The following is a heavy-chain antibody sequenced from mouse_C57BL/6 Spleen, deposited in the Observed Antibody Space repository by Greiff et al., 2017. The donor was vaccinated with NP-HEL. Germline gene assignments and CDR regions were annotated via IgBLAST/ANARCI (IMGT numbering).Heavy chain of an antibody. Sequence: QVQLKQSGAELVRPGTSVKVSCKASGYAFTNYLIEWVKQRPGQGLEWIGVINPGSGGTNYNEKFKGKATLTADKSSSTAYMQLSSLTSEDSAVYFCARRGTYYYGSSYAMDYWGQGTSVTVSS. CDR2: INPGSGGT. CDR3: ARRGTYYYGSSYAMDY. V-gene: IGHV1-54*01. CDR1: GYAFTNYL. J-gene: IGHJ4*01. D-gene: IGHD1-1*01.